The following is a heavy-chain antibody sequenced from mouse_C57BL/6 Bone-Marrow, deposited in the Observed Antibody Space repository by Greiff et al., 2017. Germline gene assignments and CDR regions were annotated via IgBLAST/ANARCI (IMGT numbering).Heavy chain of an antibody. J-gene: IGHJ3*01. CDR1: GFNIKDDY. V-gene: IGHV1-59*01. CDR3: ARWPTGTWFAY. CDR2: IDPSDSYT. D-gene: IGHD4-1*02. Sequence: QVQLQQSGAELVRPGASVKLSCTASGFNIKDDYMHWVKQRPEQGLEWIGVIDPSDSYTNYNQKFKGKATLTVDTSSSTAYMQLSSLTSEDSAVYYCARWPTGTWFAYWGQGTLVTVSA.